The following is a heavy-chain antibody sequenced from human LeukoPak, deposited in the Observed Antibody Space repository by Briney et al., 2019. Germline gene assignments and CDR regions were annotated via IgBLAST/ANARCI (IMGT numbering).Heavy chain of an antibody. CDR2: TYYRSKWYY. J-gene: IGHJ6*03. Sequence: SQTLSLTCAISGDSVSSNSAAWNWIRQSPSRGLEWLGRTYYRSKWYYDYVVSLKSRITIIPDTSKNQFSLQLSSVTPEDTAVYYCARGEPSGYQLLTNYYYYYMDVWGKGTTVTASS. V-gene: IGHV6-1*01. CDR1: GDSVSSNSAA. D-gene: IGHD2-2*01. CDR3: ARGEPSGYQLLTNYYYYYMDV.